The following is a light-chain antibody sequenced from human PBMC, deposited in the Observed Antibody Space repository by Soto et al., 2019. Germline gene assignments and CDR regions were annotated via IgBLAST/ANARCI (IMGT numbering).Light chain of an antibody. Sequence: EIVMTQSPATLSVSPGGRATLSCRASQTISGTLAWYQQKPGQAPRLLIHGASNRATGIPDRFSGSGSGTDFTLTISRLEPEDFAVYYCQKYNNWPPITFGQGTRLEIK. CDR3: QKYNNWPPIT. CDR1: QTISGT. CDR2: GAS. J-gene: IGKJ5*01. V-gene: IGKV3D-15*01.